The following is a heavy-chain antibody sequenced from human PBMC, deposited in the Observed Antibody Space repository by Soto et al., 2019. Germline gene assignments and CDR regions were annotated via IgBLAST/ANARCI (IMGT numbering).Heavy chain of an antibody. CDR3: ARDSAAMVRYYYYGMDV. J-gene: IGHJ6*02. CDR2: ISAYNGNT. V-gene: IGHV1-18*01. Sequence: ASVKVSCKASGYTFTSYGISWVRQAPGQGLEWMGWISAYNGNTNYAQKLQGRVTMTTDTSTSTAYMELRSLRSDDTAVYYCARDSAAMVRYYYYGMDVWGQGTTVTVSS. D-gene: IGHD5-18*01. CDR1: GYTFTSYG.